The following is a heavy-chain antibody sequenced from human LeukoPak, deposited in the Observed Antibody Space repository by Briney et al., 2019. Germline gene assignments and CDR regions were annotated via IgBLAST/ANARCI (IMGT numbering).Heavy chain of an antibody. CDR3: ARMGYDFWSGCNAFDI. CDR2: IKQDGSEK. J-gene: IGHJ3*02. Sequence: GGSLRLSCAASGFTFSSYWMSWVRQAPGKGLEWVANIKQDGSEKYYVDSVKGRFTISRDNAKNSLYLQMNSLRAEDTAVYYCARMGYDFWSGCNAFDIWGQGTMVTVSS. V-gene: IGHV3-7*01. D-gene: IGHD3-3*01. CDR1: GFTFSSYW.